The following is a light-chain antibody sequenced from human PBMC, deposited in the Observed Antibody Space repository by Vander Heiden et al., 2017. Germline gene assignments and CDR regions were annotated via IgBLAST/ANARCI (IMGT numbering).Light chain of an antibody. CDR3: QAWDSSTGEV. J-gene: IGLJ2*01. V-gene: IGLV3-1*01. Sequence: SYELTQPPSVSVSPGQTASITCSGDKLGDKYACWYQQKPGLSPVLVIYQDSKRPSGIPERFSGSNSGNTATLTISGTQAMDEADYYCQAWDSSTGEVFGGGTKLTVL. CDR1: KLGDKY. CDR2: QDS.